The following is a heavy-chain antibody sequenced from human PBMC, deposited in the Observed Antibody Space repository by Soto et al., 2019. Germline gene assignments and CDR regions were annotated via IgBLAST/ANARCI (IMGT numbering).Heavy chain of an antibody. CDR1: GYSFTSYW. CDR2: IYPGDPDT. Sequence: LGESLKISCTGVGYSFTSYWIGWVRQMPGKGLEWMGIIYPGDPDTRYSPSFQGQVTISADKSITTAYLQWSSLKASDTAMYYCARGYCTTTICDPWFDPWGQGTLVTVSS. CDR3: ARGYCTTTICDPWFDP. D-gene: IGHD2-2*01. V-gene: IGHV5-51*01. J-gene: IGHJ5*02.